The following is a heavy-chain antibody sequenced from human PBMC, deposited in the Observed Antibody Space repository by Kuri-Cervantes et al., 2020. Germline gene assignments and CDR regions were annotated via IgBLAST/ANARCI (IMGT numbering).Heavy chain of an antibody. J-gene: IGHJ1*01. CDR3: ARDIDFGAPPSEWFQY. Sequence: GGSLRLSCAASGFTFSSYGMHWVRQAPGKGLEWVAVISYDGSNKYYADSVKGRFTVSRGNAKKSLFLQMNSLKAEDTAVYYCARDIDFGAPPSEWFQYWGQGTLVTVSS. D-gene: IGHD4-17*01. V-gene: IGHV3-30*03. CDR1: GFTFSSYG. CDR2: ISYDGSNK.